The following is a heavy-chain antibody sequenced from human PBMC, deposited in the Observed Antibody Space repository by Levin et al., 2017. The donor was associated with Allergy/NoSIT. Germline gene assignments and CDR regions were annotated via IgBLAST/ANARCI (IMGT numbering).Heavy chain of an antibody. J-gene: IGHJ4*02. V-gene: IGHV3-23*01. CDR3: AKDLPSGSHIARDY. Sequence: QPGGSLRLSXXXXXXXVRGLGLGWVRQAQGKGLEWVSAISGSGGSTYYADSVKGRFTISRDNSKNTLYLQMNSLRAEDTAVYYCAKDLPSGSHIARDYWGQGTLVTVSS. CDR2: ISGSGGST. D-gene: IGHD1-26*01. CDR1: XXXVRGLG.